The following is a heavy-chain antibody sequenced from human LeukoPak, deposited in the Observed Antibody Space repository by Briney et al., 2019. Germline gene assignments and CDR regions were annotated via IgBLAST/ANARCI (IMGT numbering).Heavy chain of an antibody. CDR3: ARELIRGVFDY. D-gene: IGHD3-10*01. J-gene: IGHJ4*02. CDR2: IYSSGST. V-gene: IGHV4-31*03. Sequence: SETLSLTCTVSGGCISSGGYCWSWIRQHPGKGLEWIGYIYSSGSTYYNPSLKSRVTISVDTSKNQFSLKLSSVTAADTAVYYCARELIRGVFDYWGQGTLVTVSS. CDR1: GGCISSGGYC.